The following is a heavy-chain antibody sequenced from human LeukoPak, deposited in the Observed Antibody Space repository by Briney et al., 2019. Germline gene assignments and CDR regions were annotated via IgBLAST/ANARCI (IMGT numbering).Heavy chain of an antibody. CDR2: IYYSGST. J-gene: IGHJ4*02. V-gene: IGHV4-31*03. CDR3: ARDYYDSSGYYLDY. Sequence: SETLSLTCTVSGGSISSGDYYWSWIRQHPGKGLERIGYIYYSGSTYYNPSLKSRVAISVDTSKNQFSLKLSSVAAADTAVYYCARDYYDSSGYYLDYWGQGTLVTVSS. D-gene: IGHD3-22*01. CDR1: GGSISSGDYY.